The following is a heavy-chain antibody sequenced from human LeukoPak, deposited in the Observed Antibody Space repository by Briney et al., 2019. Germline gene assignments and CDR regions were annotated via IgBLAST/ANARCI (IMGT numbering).Heavy chain of an antibody. CDR1: GYTFTGYY. CDR2: INPNSGGT. J-gene: IGHJ4*02. Sequence: ASVKVSCKASGYTFTGYYMHWVRQAPGQGLEWMEWINPNSGGTNYAQKFQGRVTMTRDTSISTAYMELSRLRSDDTAVYYCARSAVGRYYDSSGYYPLFVYWGQGTLVTVSS. CDR3: ARSAVGRYYDSSGYYPLFVY. D-gene: IGHD3-22*01. V-gene: IGHV1-2*02.